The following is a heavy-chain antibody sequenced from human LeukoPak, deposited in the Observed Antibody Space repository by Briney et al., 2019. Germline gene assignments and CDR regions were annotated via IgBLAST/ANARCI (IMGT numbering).Heavy chain of an antibody. Sequence: PGRSLRLSCAASGFTFSSYAMHWVRQAPGKGLEWVAVISYDGSNKYYADSVKGRFTISRDNSKNTLYLQMNSLRAEDTAVYYCAREPASIAVAGTVDYWGQGTLVTVSS. V-gene: IGHV3-30*04. D-gene: IGHD6-19*01. J-gene: IGHJ4*02. CDR1: GFTFSSYA. CDR3: AREPASIAVAGTVDY. CDR2: ISYDGSNK.